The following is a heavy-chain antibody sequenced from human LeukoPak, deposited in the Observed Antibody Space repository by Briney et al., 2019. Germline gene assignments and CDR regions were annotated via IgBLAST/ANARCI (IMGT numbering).Heavy chain of an antibody. CDR1: GFTFSSYA. CDR3: AKASAMIVVVSKHFDY. J-gene: IGHJ4*02. Sequence: GGSLRLSCAASGFTFSSYAMSWVRQAPGKGLKGVSAISGGGGSTYYADSGKGRFTISRDNSKNTLYLQMNSLRAEDTAVYYCAKASAMIVVVSKHFDYWGQGTLVTVSS. D-gene: IGHD3-22*01. V-gene: IGHV3-23*01. CDR2: ISGGGGST.